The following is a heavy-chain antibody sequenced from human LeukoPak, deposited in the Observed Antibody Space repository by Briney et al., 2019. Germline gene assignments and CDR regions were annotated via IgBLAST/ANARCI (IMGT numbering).Heavy chain of an antibody. D-gene: IGHD6-13*01. CDR3: ARGGTSAAARRFDP. CDR1: GYTFTSYD. CDR2: MNPNSGNT. J-gene: IGHJ5*02. V-gene: IGHV1-8*01. Sequence: ASVKVSCKASGYTFTSYDINWVRQATGQGLEWMGWMNPNSGNTGYAQKFRGRVTITSSPSTSTVFMELGSLTSEDTAVYYCARGGTSAAARRFDPWGQGTLVTVSS.